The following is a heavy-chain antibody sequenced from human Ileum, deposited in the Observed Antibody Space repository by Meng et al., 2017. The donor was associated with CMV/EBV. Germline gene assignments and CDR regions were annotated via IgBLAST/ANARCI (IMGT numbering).Heavy chain of an antibody. Sequence: SCKAFGYTFNSYGIFWVRQAPGQGLEWMGWISAYNGNTNYAQNLQGRVTMTTDTSTNIGYMELRSLRFDDTAVYYCASGFTGTPDYWGQGTLVTVSS. CDR1: GYTFNSYG. CDR3: ASGFTGTPDY. D-gene: IGHD7-27*01. V-gene: IGHV1-18*01. CDR2: ISAYNGNT. J-gene: IGHJ4*02.